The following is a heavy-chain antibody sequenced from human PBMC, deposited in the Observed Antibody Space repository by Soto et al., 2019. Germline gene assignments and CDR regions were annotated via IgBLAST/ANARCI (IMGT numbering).Heavy chain of an antibody. CDR3: AGDPLSLGY. J-gene: IGHJ4*02. CDR1: GGTFSSYT. CDR2: IIPILGIA. Sequence: QVQLVQSGAEVKKPGSSVKVSCKASGGTFSSYTISWVRQAPGQGLEWMGRIIPILGIANYAQKFQGRVTITADKSWSTAYMELRSLRSEDTAVYYCAGDPLSLGYWGQGTLVTVSS. V-gene: IGHV1-69*02.